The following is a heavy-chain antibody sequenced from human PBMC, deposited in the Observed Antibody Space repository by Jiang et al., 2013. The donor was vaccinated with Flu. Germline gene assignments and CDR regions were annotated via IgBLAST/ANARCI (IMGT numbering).Heavy chain of an antibody. Sequence: VLLKPSETLSLTCAVYGGSFSGYYWSWIRQPPGKGLEWIGEINHSGSTNYNPSLKSRVTISVDTSKNQFSLKLSSVTAADTAVYYCARKWSGRLRGGYYMDVWGKGTTVTVSS. CDR2: INHSGST. J-gene: IGHJ6*03. V-gene: IGHV4-34*01. CDR1: GGSFSGYY. D-gene: IGHD3-3*01. CDR3: ARKWSGRLRGGYYMDV.